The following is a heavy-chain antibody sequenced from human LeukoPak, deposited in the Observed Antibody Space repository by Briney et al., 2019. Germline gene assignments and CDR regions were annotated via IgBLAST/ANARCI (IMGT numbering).Heavy chain of an antibody. V-gene: IGHV3-15*01. J-gene: IGHJ4*02. CDR3: TTSGTPFEY. Sequence: KPGGSLRLSCAASGFTFNKAWMSWLRLAPGKGLEWVGRIKNKGDGGTTDYPAPVKGRFTVSRDDSKITLYLQMNSLKTEDTAVYYCTTSGTPFEYWGQGTLVTVSS. D-gene: IGHD3-10*01. CDR1: GFTFNKAW. CDR2: IKNKGDGGTT.